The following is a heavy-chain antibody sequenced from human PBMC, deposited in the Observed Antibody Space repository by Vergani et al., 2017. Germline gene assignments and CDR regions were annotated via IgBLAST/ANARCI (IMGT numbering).Heavy chain of an antibody. D-gene: IGHD2-8*01. V-gene: IGHV1-18*01. CDR3: ARDLIENGTYGRSGY. Sequence: QVQLVQSGAEVKKPGASVKVSCKASGYTFSTYGISWVRQAPGQGLEWMGWISAYNGNTNYPEKFQGRLTMTTDTSTRTAYMELRSLRSDDTAVYYCARDLIENGTYGRSGYLGPGTLVTVSS. J-gene: IGHJ4*02. CDR1: GYTFSTYG. CDR2: ISAYNGNT.